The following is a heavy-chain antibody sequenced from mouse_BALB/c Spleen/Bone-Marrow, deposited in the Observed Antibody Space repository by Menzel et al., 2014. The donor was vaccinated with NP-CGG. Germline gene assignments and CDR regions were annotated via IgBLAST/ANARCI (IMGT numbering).Heavy chain of an antibody. Sequence: EVQLVESGPSLVKPSQTLSLTCSVTGDSITNAYWNWIRKFPGNKIDYMGYISYSGNTYYNPSHKSRISITRDTSKNQFYLQLNSVTTEDTATYFCARGTGYYFDYWGQGTTLTVSS. CDR3: ARGTGYYFDY. J-gene: IGHJ2*01. V-gene: IGHV3-8*02. CDR1: GDSITNAY. D-gene: IGHD3-3*01. CDR2: ISYSGNT.